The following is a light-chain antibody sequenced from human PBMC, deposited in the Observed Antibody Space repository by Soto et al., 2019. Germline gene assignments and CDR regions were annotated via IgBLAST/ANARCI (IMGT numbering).Light chain of an antibody. CDR3: QQYNNWPPYT. J-gene: IGKJ2*01. Sequence: EIVMTQSPATLSVSPGERATLSCRASQSVSRNLAWYQQKPGQAPRLLIYGASTRATGIPARFSGSGSGTEFTLPISSLQYEDFAVYYCQQYNNWPPYTFGQGTKLEIK. V-gene: IGKV3-15*01. CDR1: QSVSRN. CDR2: GAS.